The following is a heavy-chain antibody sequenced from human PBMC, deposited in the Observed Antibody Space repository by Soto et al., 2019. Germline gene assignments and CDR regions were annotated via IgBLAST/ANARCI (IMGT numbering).Heavy chain of an antibody. D-gene: IGHD3-9*01. CDR1: GFIISNNY. CDR2: ISCSGGST. V-gene: IGHV3-23*01. J-gene: IGHJ4*02. Sequence: GGSLRLSCAASGFIISNNYMSWVRQAPGKGLEWVSISCSGGSTSYADSVKGRFTISRDNSKNTLYLQMNSLRAEDTAVYYCAKDSLYYDILTGYSSGYFDYWGQGTLVTVSS. CDR3: AKDSLYYDILTGYSSGYFDY.